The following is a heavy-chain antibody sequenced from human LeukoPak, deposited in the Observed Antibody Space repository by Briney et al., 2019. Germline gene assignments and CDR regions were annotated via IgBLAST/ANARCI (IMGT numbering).Heavy chain of an antibody. V-gene: IGHV3-48*03. J-gene: IGHJ6*04. D-gene: IGHD3-10*02. Sequence: GGTLRLSCAASGITFSSYGMNWVRQAPGKGLEWVSYISSSGSTIYYADSVKGRFTISRDNAKNSLYLQMNSLRAEDTAVYYCAELGITMIGGVWGKGPTVTISS. CDR1: GITFSSYG. CDR3: AELGITMIGGV. CDR2: ISSSGSTI.